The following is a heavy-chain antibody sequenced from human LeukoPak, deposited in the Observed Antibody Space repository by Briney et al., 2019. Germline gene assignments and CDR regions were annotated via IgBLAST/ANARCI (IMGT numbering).Heavy chain of an antibody. J-gene: IGHJ4*02. Sequence: GASVKVSCKASGYTFTTYGISWVRQAPGQGLEWMGWISAYNGNTNYAQKLQGRVTMTTDTSTSTAYMELRSLRSDDTAVYYCARAQVYCSGGGCPYFDYWGQGTLVTVSS. CDR3: ARAQVYCSGGGCPYFDY. CDR2: ISAYNGNT. D-gene: IGHD2-15*01. CDR1: GYTFTTYG. V-gene: IGHV1-18*01.